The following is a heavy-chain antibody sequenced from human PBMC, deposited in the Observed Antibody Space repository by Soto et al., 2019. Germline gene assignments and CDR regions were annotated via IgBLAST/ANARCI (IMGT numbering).Heavy chain of an antibody. J-gene: IGHJ5*02. CDR2: ISYRGTP. CDR1: GGSFSSGAYY. V-gene: IGHV4-31*03. D-gene: IGHD6-13*01. Sequence: QVQLQESGPGLVKPSQNLSLTCTVSGGSFSSGAYYWSWLRRHPGMGLEWIGYISYRGTPYYNPYHKCGLTISVDASESQFSLRLSSVTAAYTAVYYCARLSATGTRWFDPWGQGTLVTVSS. CDR3: ARLSATGTRWFDP.